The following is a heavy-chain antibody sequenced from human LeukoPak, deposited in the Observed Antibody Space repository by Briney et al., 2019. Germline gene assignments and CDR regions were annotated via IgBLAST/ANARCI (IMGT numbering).Heavy chain of an antibody. CDR3: ARQYYYGSGSYTDWFDP. D-gene: IGHD3-10*01. CDR1: GGSISSFF. V-gene: IGHV4-59*08. J-gene: IGHJ5*02. CDR2: THESGST. Sequence: SETLSLTCTVSGGSISSFFWNWIRQPPGKGLEWIGFTHESGSTNYNPSLKSRVTMSLDTSKNQFSLKLSSVTAADTAVYYCARQYYYGSGSYTDWFDPWSQGTLVTVSS.